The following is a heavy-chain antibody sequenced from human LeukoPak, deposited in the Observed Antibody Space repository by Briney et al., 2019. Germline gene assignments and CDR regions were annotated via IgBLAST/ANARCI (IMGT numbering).Heavy chain of an antibody. CDR3: ARDCRYYDSSGYYYIAFDI. Sequence: ASVKVSCKASGYTFTGYYMHWVRQAPGQGLEWMGWINPNSGGTNYAQKFQGRVTMTRDTSISTAYMELSRLRSDDTAVYYCARDCRYYDSSGYYYIAFDIWGQGTMVTVPS. J-gene: IGHJ3*02. CDR2: INPNSGGT. V-gene: IGHV1-2*02. D-gene: IGHD3-22*01. CDR1: GYTFTGYY.